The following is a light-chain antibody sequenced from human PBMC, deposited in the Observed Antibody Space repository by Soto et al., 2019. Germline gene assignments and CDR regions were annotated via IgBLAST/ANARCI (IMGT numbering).Light chain of an antibody. Sequence: NFMLTQPHSVSESPGKTVTISCTRSSGSIASNYVQWYQQRPGSAPTTVIYEYNQRPSGVPDRFSGSTDGSSNSASLTISGLQTEDEADYYCQSYDSSSVVFGGGTKLTVL. V-gene: IGLV6-57*04. J-gene: IGLJ2*01. CDR3: QSYDSSSVV. CDR1: SGSIASNY. CDR2: EYN.